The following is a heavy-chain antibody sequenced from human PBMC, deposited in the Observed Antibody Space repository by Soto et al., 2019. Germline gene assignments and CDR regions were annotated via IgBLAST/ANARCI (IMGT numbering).Heavy chain of an antibody. V-gene: IGHV4-61*01. J-gene: IGHJ4*02. D-gene: IGHD1-7*01. CDR2: INYSGST. Sequence: SSETLSLTCTVSGASVSSGSYYWTWIRQTPGKGLEWIAYINYSGSTNYSPALKSRLTISVDSSKNQFSLKLSSVTAADTAVYYCARGFGTTFDYWGQGTLDTVSS. CDR3: ARGFGTTFDY. CDR1: GASVSSGSYY.